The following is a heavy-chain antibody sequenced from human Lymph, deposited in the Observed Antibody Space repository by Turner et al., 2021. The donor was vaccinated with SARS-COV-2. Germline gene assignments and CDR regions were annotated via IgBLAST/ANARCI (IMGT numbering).Heavy chain of an antibody. Sequence: QVQLQESGPGLVKPLGTLSLTCAVSGGSISRSKWWNWVRQPPGKGLEWIGEICHSGNTNYNPSLKSRVTTSVDKSKNQFSLKLSSVTAADSDVYYCATKYCSGGSCSYFDSWGQGTLVTVSS. V-gene: IGHV4-4*02. CDR3: ATKYCSGGSCSYFDS. CDR1: GGSISRSKW. J-gene: IGHJ4*02. CDR2: ICHSGNT. D-gene: IGHD2-15*01.